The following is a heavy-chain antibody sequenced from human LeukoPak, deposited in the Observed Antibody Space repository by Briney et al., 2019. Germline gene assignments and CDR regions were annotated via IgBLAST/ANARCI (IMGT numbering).Heavy chain of an antibody. J-gene: IGHJ4*02. CDR2: ISYDGSNK. CDR1: GFTFSSYA. D-gene: IGHD4-17*01. V-gene: IGHV3-30*04. Sequence: GGSLRLSCAASGFTFSSYAMHWVRQAPGKGLEWVAVISYDGSNKYYADSVKGRFTISRDNSKSTLYLQMNSLRAEDTAVYYCASGHTVTTFDYWGQGTLVTVSS. CDR3: ASGHTVTTFDY.